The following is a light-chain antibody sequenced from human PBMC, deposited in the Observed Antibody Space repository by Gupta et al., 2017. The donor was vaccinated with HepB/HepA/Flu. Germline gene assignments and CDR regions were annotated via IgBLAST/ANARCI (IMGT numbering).Light chain of an antibody. CDR1: QSISSW. CDR2: KAS. Sequence: DIQMTQYPSTLSASVGDRVTITCRASQSISSWLAWYQQKPGKAPKLLIYKASNLESGVPSRFSGSGSGAEFTLTISSLQPDDFATYYCQQYKSHLCSFGQGTKLEIK. V-gene: IGKV1-5*03. CDR3: QQYKSHLCS. J-gene: IGKJ2*04.